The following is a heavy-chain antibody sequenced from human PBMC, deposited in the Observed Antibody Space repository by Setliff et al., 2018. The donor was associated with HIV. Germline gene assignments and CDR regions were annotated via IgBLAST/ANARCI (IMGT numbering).Heavy chain of an antibody. CDR2: IHTSGST. J-gene: IGHJ6*03. D-gene: IGHD6-19*01. V-gene: IGHV4-4*08. CDR3: AREWRQQWLVPVVGYMDV. Sequence: PSETLSLTCAVSGDSMSGYYWSWIRQSPGKKLEWIGYIHTSGSTNYNPSLKSRVTISLDTSNDRFSLRLSSVTAADTAVYYCAREWRQQWLVPVVGYMDVWGKGTTVTVSS. CDR1: GDSMSGYY.